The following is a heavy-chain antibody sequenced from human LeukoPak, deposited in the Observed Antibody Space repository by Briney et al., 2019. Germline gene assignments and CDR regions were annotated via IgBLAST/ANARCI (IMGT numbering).Heavy chain of an antibody. J-gene: IGHJ6*02. CDR1: GFTFSSYS. V-gene: IGHV3-21*01. CDR3: ARQEGGDYGYYYYGMGV. Sequence: PGGSLRLSCAASGFTFSSYSMNWVRQAPGKGLEWVSSISSSSSYIYYADSVKGRFTISRDNAKNSLYLQMNSLRAEDTAVYYCARQEGGDYGYYYYGMGVWGQGTTVTVSS. D-gene: IGHD4-17*01. CDR2: ISSSSSYI.